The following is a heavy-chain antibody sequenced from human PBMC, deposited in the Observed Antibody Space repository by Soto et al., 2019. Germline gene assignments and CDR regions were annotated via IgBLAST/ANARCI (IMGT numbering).Heavy chain of an antibody. D-gene: IGHD3-10*01. CDR2: TTDDGGRT. CDR3: AKGGGFGTGAYYNVAY. J-gene: IGHJ4*02. V-gene: IGHV3-23*01. CDR1: GFSFSSYA. Sequence: GGSLRLSCTASGFSFSSYAMTWVRQAPGKGLEWVSSTTDDGGRTFYADSVKGRFTISRDNSNNRLYLQMNSLRAEDTALYYCAKGGGFGTGAYYNVAYWGQGTLVTVSS.